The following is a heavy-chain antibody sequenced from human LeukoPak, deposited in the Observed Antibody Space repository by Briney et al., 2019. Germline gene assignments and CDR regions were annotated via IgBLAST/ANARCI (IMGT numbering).Heavy chain of an antibody. CDR2: ISSTGVTA. D-gene: IGHD7-27*01. CDR1: VFTFSNYA. CDR3: ARGRNRLGVLYYFDY. V-gene: IGHV3-23*01. Sequence: PGGSLRLSCEASVFTFSNYAMSWVRQAPGKGLEWVTVISSTGVTAYYADSVKGRFTISRDNAKNTLYLQMNSLRADDTAVYFCARGRNRLGVLYYFDYWGQGTLVTVSS. J-gene: IGHJ4*02.